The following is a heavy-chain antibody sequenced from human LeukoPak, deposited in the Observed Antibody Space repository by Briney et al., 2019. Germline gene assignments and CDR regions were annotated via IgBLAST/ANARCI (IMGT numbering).Heavy chain of an antibody. V-gene: IGHV3-23*01. D-gene: IGHD2-15*01. Sequence: PGGSLRLSCAASGFTFSSYAMSWVRQAPGKGLEWVSAITNSGGTTYYADSVKGRFTISRDNSKNTLYLQMNSLRAEDTAVYYCAKCSGGSCYTGRYFDYWGQGTLVTVSS. CDR3: AKCSGGSCYTGRYFDY. J-gene: IGHJ4*02. CDR2: ITNSGGTT. CDR1: GFTFSSYA.